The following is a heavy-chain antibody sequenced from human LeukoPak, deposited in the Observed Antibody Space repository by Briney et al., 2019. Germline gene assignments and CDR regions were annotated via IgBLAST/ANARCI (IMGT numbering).Heavy chain of an antibody. D-gene: IGHD1-1*01. CDR2: ITSDGNST. CDR1: GFTFSSYW. Sequence: GGSLRLSCATSGFTFSSYWMHWVRQAPGKGLVWVSRITSDGNSTSHADSVKSRFTISIDNAKNTLYLQMNCLRAEDTAVYFCARDPYTRYFDYWGQGTLVTVSS. CDR3: ARDPYTRYFDY. J-gene: IGHJ4*02. V-gene: IGHV3-74*01.